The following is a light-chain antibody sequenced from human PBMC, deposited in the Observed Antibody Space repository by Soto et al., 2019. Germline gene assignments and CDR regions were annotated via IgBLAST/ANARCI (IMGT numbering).Light chain of an antibody. CDR1: QSVSSY. Sequence: EIVLTQSPATLSLSPGERATLSCRASQSVSSYLDWYQQKPGQAPRLLIYDASNRATGIPARFSGSGSGTDFTLTISSLEPEEFAVYYCQQYGISTWTVGQGTKVDNK. V-gene: IGKV3-11*01. CDR2: DAS. J-gene: IGKJ1*01. CDR3: QQYGISTWT.